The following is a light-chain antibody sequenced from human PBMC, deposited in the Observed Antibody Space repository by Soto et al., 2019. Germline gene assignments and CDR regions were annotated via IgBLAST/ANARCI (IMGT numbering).Light chain of an antibody. CDR2: EVS. CDR1: SSDVGVYNY. Sequence: QSVLTQPPSASGSPGQSVTISCTGTSSDVGVYNYVSWYQQHPGKAPKLMIYEVSKWPSGVPDRFSGSKSGNTASLTVSGLQAEDEADYYCSSFAGNNNVVFGGGTKLTVL. V-gene: IGLV2-8*01. J-gene: IGLJ2*01. CDR3: SSFAGNNNVV.